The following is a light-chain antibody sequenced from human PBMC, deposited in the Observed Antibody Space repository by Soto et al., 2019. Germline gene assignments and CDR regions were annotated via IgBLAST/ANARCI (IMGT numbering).Light chain of an antibody. CDR2: KAS. J-gene: IGKJ4*01. CDR1: QSISSW. V-gene: IGKV1-5*03. CDR3: QQYNSYPT. Sequence: DIQMTQSPSTLSASVGDRVTITCRASQSISSWLAWYQQKPGKAPKLLIYKASSLESGVPSRFSGSGSGTEFTLTSSSLQPDDFATYYCQQYNSYPTVGGGTKVDIK.